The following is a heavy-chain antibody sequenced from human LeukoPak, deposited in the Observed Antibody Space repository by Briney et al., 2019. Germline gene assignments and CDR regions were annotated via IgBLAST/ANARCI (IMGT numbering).Heavy chain of an antibody. Sequence: SETLSLTCTVSGGSISTSNYYWGWIRQPPGKGLEWIGNIFYSGSTYYSPSLRSRVTISLDTSRNQFSLKLNSVTAADTAVYYCARRVKLELLKRSYLHAFDIWGQGTMVTVSS. CDR1: GGSISTSNYY. J-gene: IGHJ3*02. CDR2: IFYSGST. V-gene: IGHV4-39*07. CDR3: ARRVKLELLKRSYLHAFDI. D-gene: IGHD1-7*01.